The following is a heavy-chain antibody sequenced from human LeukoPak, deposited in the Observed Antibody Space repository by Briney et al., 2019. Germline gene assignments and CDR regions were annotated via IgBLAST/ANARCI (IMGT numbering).Heavy chain of an antibody. J-gene: IGHJ6*03. CDR3: ARVNVLSSYYYYMDV. CDR2: IYYSGST. CDR1: GGSISSGGYY. D-gene: IGHD1-1*01. V-gene: IGHV4-31*03. Sequence: SETLSLTCTVSGGSISSGGYYWSWIRQHPGKGLEWIGYIYYSGSTYYNPSLKSRVTISVDTSKNQFSLKLSSVTAADTAVYYCARVNVLSSYYYYMDVWGKGTTVTVSS.